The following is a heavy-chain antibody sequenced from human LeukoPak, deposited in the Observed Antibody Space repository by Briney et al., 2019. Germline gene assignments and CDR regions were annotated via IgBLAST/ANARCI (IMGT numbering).Heavy chain of an antibody. CDR1: GGSFSGYY. J-gene: IGHJ4*02. D-gene: IGHD2-2*02. CDR2: INHSGST. Sequence: PSETLPLTCAVYGGSFSGYYWSWIRQPPGKGLEWIGEINHSGSTNYNPSLKSRVTISVDTSKNQFSLKLSSVTAADTAVYYCARGGRDIVVVPAAIHFDYWGQGTLVTVSS. CDR3: ARGGRDIVVVPAAIHFDY. V-gene: IGHV4-34*01.